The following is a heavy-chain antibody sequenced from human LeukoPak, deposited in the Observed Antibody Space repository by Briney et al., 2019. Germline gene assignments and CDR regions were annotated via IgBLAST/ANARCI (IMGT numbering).Heavy chain of an antibody. CDR2: ISNTGRT. V-gene: IGHV4-59*08. CDR1: GGSFSGYY. CDR3: ARHSEVSGSHSLEYYFDS. J-gene: IGHJ4*02. D-gene: IGHD1-26*01. Sequence: SETLSLTCAVYGGSFSGYYWSWIRQPPGKGLEWMGFISNTGRTNYSPSLKSRVTMLLDTSRNQFSLKLSSVTAADTAVYYCARHSEVSGSHSLEYYFDSWGQGTLVTVSS.